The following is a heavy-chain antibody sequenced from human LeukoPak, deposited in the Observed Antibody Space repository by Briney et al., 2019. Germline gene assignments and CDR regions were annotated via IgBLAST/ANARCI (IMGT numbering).Heavy chain of an antibody. CDR2: ISGGSGST. D-gene: IGHD2-21*02. V-gene: IGHV3-23*01. J-gene: IGHJ4*02. Sequence: GGSLRLSCAASGFTFSSYAMSWVRQAPGKGLAWVSTISGGSGSTYCADSVKGRFTISRDNSKNTLYLQMHSLRPGDTAVYYCVREDTPATANYWGQGTLVTISS. CDR1: GFTFSSYA. CDR3: VREDTPATANY.